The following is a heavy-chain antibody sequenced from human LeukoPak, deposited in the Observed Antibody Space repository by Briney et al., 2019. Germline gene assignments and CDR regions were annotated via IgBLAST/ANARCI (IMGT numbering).Heavy chain of an antibody. D-gene: IGHD6-25*01. Sequence: GGSLRLSCAASGFTFSNAWMSWVRQAPGKGLGWVGHIRSETDGGTTDNAAPVKGRFTISRDDSKNTLYLQMNRLKTEDTAVYYCTTAAFHWGQGTLVTVSS. V-gene: IGHV3-15*01. CDR2: IRSETDGGTT. CDR3: TTAAFH. CDR1: GFTFSNAW. J-gene: IGHJ1*01.